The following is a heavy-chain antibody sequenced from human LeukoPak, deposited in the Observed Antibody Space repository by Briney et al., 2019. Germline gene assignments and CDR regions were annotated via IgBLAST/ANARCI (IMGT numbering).Heavy chain of an antibody. Sequence: SQTLSLICTVSGDSITSGSYYWSWIRQPAGKGPEWIGHIHTNGGTKYNPSLESRVTISLETSDNQFSLELNSVTATDTAVYYCARSTAVTGKRWLDPWGQGTLVTVSS. CDR3: ARSTAVTGKRWLDP. J-gene: IGHJ5*02. D-gene: IGHD6-19*01. V-gene: IGHV4-61*09. CDR2: IHTNGGT. CDR1: GDSITSGSYY.